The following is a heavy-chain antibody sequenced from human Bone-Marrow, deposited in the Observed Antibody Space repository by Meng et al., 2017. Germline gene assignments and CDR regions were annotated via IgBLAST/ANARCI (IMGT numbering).Heavy chain of an antibody. CDR3: ARPQGAARPIWFDP. D-gene: IGHD6-6*01. Sequence: GESLKISCAASGFTVSSNYMSWVRQAPGKGLEWVSVIYSGGSTYYADSVKGRFTISRHNSKNTLYLQMNSLRAEDTAVYYCARPQGAARPIWFDPWGQGTLVTVSS. CDR2: IYSGGST. V-gene: IGHV3-53*04. CDR1: GFTVSSNY. J-gene: IGHJ5*02.